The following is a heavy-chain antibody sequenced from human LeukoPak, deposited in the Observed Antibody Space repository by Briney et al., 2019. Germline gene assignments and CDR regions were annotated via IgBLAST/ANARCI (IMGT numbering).Heavy chain of an antibody. CDR1: GGSFSGYY. D-gene: IGHD4-11*01. Sequence: SETLSLTCAVYGGSFSGYYWSWIRQPPGKGLEWIGEINHSGSTNYNPFLKSRVTISVDTSKNQFSLKLGSVTAADTAVYYCARSPRDYSNYGAIDYWGQGTLVTVSS. J-gene: IGHJ4*02. V-gene: IGHV4-34*01. CDR3: ARSPRDYSNYGAIDY. CDR2: INHSGST.